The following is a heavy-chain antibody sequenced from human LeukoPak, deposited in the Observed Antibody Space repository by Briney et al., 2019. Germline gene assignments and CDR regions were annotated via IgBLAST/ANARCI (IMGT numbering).Heavy chain of an antibody. D-gene: IGHD3-22*01. CDR1: GFTFSSYA. CDR3: ARDLQVSYYYDSSGYYVPADY. Sequence: PGRSLRLSCAASGFTFSSYAMHWVRQAPGKGLEWVAVISYDGSNKYYADSVKGRFTISRDNSKNTLYLQMNSLRAEDTAVYYCARDLQVSYYYDSSGYYVPADYWGQGTLVTVSS. CDR2: ISYDGSNK. J-gene: IGHJ4*02. V-gene: IGHV3-30-3*01.